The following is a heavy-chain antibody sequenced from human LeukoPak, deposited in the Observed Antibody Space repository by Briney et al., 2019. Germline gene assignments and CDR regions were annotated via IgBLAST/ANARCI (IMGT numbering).Heavy chain of an antibody. CDR3: ARGTDTAMND. D-gene: IGHD5-18*01. CDR2: ISASGSAT. Sequence: GGSLRLSCAASGFIFSNYSMNWVRQAPGKGLEWVAAISASGSATSYADSVRGRFTISRDNAKNSLYLQMNSLRAEDTAVYYCARGTDTAMNDWGQGTLVTVSS. J-gene: IGHJ4*02. CDR1: GFIFSNYS. V-gene: IGHV3-21*01.